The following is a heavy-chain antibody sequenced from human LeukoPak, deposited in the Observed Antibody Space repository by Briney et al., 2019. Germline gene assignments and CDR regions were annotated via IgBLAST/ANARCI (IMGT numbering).Heavy chain of an antibody. Sequence: GGSLRLSCAASGFNFNKYDMTWARQAPGKGLEWVSTITGRSDKTYYTDSVKGRFVTSRDNSKDTLYLQMNSLRAEDTAVYYCAVLVRYYYYGMDVWGQGTTVTVSS. V-gene: IGHV3-23*01. CDR2: ITGRSDKT. D-gene: IGHD6-13*01. J-gene: IGHJ6*02. CDR1: GFNFNKYD. CDR3: AVLVRYYYYGMDV.